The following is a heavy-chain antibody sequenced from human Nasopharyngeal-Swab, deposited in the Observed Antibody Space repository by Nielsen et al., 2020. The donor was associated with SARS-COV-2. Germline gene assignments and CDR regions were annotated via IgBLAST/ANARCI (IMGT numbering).Heavy chain of an antibody. J-gene: IGHJ4*02. CDR1: GFTFSNAW. CDR2: IKSKTAGGTT. CDR3: TPLVGY. V-gene: IGHV3-15*07. Sequence: GESLKISCAASGFTFSNAWMNWVRQTPGKGLEWVGRIKSKTAGGTTDYAAPVKGRFTISRDDSKNTLYLQMNSLKTEDTAVYYCTPLVGYWGQGTLVTVFS. D-gene: IGHD1-26*01.